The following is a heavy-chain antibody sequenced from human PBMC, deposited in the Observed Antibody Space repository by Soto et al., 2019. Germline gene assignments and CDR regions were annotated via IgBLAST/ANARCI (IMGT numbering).Heavy chain of an antibody. CDR2: ISGSGGST. CDR3: AKDTHYYGSGSYGPEYYFDY. D-gene: IGHD3-10*01. Sequence: PGGSLRLSCAASGFTFSSYAMSWVRQAPGKGLEWVSAISGSGGSTYYADSVKGRFTISRDNSKNTLYLQMNSLRAEDTAVYYCAKDTHYYGSGSYGPEYYFDYWGQGTLVTVSS. J-gene: IGHJ4*02. CDR1: GFTFSSYA. V-gene: IGHV3-23*01.